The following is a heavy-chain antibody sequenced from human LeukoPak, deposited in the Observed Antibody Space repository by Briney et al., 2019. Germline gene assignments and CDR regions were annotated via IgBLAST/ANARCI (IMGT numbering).Heavy chain of an antibody. CDR1: GGSINSFY. Sequence: PSETLSLTCTVSGGSINSFYWSWVRQPPGKGLEWLGYIFYSGSTSYNPSLQGRLTISVDTSKNQFSLKLSSVTAADTAVYYCVRYCSGGNCYPRAFDYWGQGTLVTVSS. V-gene: IGHV4-59*01. CDR2: IFYSGST. D-gene: IGHD2-15*01. J-gene: IGHJ4*02. CDR3: VRYCSGGNCYPRAFDY.